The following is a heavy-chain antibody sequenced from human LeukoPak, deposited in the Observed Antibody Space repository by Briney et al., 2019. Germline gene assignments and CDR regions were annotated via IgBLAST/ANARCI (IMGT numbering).Heavy chain of an antibody. Sequence: SETLSLTCAVYGGSFSGYYWSWIRQPPGKGLEWIGEINHSGSTNYNPSLKSRVTISVDTSKNQFSLKLSSVTAADTAVYYCARRGYGSGSLTTDYWGQGTLVTVSS. CDR2: INHSGST. CDR3: ARRGYGSGSLTTDY. V-gene: IGHV4-34*01. D-gene: IGHD3-10*01. CDR1: GGSFSGYY. J-gene: IGHJ4*02.